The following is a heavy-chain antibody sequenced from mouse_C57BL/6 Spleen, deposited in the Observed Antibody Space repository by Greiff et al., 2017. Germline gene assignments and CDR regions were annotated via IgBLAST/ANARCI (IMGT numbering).Heavy chain of an antibody. CDR1: GFTFSSYA. CDR3: ARDLPTYGSSYLYYFDY. V-gene: IGHV5-4*01. CDR2: ISDGGSYT. D-gene: IGHD1-1*01. J-gene: IGHJ2*01. Sequence: EVQGVESGGGLVKPGGSLKLSCAASGFTFSSYAMSWVRQTPEKRLAWVATISDGGSYTYYPDNVKGRFTISRDNAKNNLYLQMSHLKSEDTAMYYCARDLPTYGSSYLYYFDYWGQGTTLTVSS.